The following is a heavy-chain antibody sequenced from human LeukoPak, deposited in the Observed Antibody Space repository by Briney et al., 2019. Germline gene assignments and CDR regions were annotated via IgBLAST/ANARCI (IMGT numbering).Heavy chain of an antibody. J-gene: IGHJ4*02. CDR1: GFSFSTYW. D-gene: IGHD6-19*01. CDR3: ARGGAGTGDY. CDR2: IDTDGSGT. Sequence: GGSLRLSCAASGFSFSTYWMHWVRQAPGKGLVWVSRIDTDGSGTSYADSVKGRFTTSRDNAKNTLYLQMNSLTAEDTAVYYCARGGAGTGDYWGQGTLVTVSS. V-gene: IGHV3-74*01.